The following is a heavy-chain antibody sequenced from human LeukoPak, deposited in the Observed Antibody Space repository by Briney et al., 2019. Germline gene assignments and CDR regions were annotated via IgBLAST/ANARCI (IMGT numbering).Heavy chain of an antibody. D-gene: IGHD6-19*01. J-gene: IGHJ6*02. Sequence: SETLSLTCTVSGGSISSYYWSWIRQPPGKGLEWIGYIYYSGSTNYNHSLKSRVTISVDTSKNQFSLKLSSVTAADTAVYYCARHNSSPFYYGMDVWGQGTTVTVSS. CDR2: IYYSGST. CDR1: GGSISSYY. V-gene: IGHV4-59*01. CDR3: ARHNSSPFYYGMDV.